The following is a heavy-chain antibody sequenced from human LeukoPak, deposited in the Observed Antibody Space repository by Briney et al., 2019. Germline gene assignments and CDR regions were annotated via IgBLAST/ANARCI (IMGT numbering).Heavy chain of an antibody. CDR1: GGSISRGSYH. CDR2: FYTSGTP. Sequence: SETLSLTCTVSGGSISRGSYHWSWIRQPAGKGLEWIGRFYTSGTPIYNPSLKSRVTILVDTSKNQFSLKLSSVTAADTAVYYCARGLRRGGSFFDYWGQGTLVTVSS. J-gene: IGHJ4*02. V-gene: IGHV4-61*02. CDR3: ARGLRRGGSFFDY. D-gene: IGHD2-15*01.